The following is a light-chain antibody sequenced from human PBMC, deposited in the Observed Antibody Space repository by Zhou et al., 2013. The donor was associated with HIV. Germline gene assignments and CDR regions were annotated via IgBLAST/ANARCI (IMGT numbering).Light chain of an antibody. V-gene: IGKV1-9*01. J-gene: IGKJ3*01. CDR2: AAS. CDR3: QQLNS. CDR1: QSISSY. Sequence: DIQMTQSPSTLSTSVGDRVTITCRASQSISSYLAWYQQKPGKAPKLLIYAASTLQSGVPSRFSGSGSGTEFTLTISSLQPEDFATYYCQQLNSFGPGTKVDIK.